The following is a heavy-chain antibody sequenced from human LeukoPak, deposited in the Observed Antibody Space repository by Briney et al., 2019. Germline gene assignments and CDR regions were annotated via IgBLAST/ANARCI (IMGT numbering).Heavy chain of an antibody. CDR2: INHSGST. J-gene: IGHJ4*02. CDR1: GGSFSGYY. CDR3: ARRYYGSGSYYNY. V-gene: IGHV4-34*01. D-gene: IGHD3-10*01. Sequence: KPSETLSLTCAVYGGSFSGYYWSWIRQPPGKGLEWIGEINHSGSTNYNPSLKSRVTISVDTSKNQFSLKLGSVTAADTAVYYCARRYYGSGSYYNYWGQGTLVTVSS.